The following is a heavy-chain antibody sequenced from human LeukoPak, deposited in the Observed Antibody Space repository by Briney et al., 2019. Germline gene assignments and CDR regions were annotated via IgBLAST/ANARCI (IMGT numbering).Heavy chain of an antibody. CDR2: IYYSGST. CDR1: GGSISSSSYY. D-gene: IGHD5-12*01. J-gene: IGHJ4*02. V-gene: IGHV4-39*07. Sequence: SETLSLTCTVSGGSISSSSYYWGWIRQPPGKGLEWIGSIYYSGSTYYNPSLKSRVTISVDTSKNQFSLKLSSVTAADTAVYYCARSGVYSGYVSYIDYWGQGTLVTVSS. CDR3: ARSGVYSGYVSYIDY.